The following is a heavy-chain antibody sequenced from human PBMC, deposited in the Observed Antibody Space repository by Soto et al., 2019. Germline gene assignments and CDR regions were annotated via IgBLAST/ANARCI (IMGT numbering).Heavy chain of an antibody. J-gene: IGHJ3*02. V-gene: IGHV5-51*01. Sequence: PGGSLKISCKGSGYSFTSYWIGWVRQMPGKGLGWMGIIYPGDSDTRYSRSFTGQVTISADKSISTAYLQWSSLKASDTAMYYCARPTRRDTAMVWDIGGQGTMVNVSS. D-gene: IGHD5-18*01. CDR3: ARPTRRDTAMVWDI. CDR1: GYSFTSYW. CDR2: IYPGDSDT.